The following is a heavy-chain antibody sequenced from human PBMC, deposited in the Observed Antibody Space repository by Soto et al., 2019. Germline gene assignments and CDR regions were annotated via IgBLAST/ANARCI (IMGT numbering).Heavy chain of an antibody. V-gene: IGHV2-70*04. CDR2: IDWDDDK. Sequence: SGPTLVNPTQTLTLTCTFSGFSLSTSGMRVSWIRQPPGKALEWLARIDWDDDKFYSASLKTRLTISKDTSKNQVVLTMTNMDPVDTATYYCARYNNWFDLWGQGTLVTVSS. CDR3: ARYNNWFDL. CDR1: GFSLSTSGMR. J-gene: IGHJ5*02.